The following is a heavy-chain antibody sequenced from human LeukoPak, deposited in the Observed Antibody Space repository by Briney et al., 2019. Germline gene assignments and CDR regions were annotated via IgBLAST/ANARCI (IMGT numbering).Heavy chain of an antibody. J-gene: IGHJ6*03. V-gene: IGHV4-59*08. D-gene: IGHD3-10*02. CDR1: GGYINSYY. CDR2: ISYSGST. Sequence: SETLSLTCTVSGGYINSYYWGWIRQPPGKGLEWIGYISYSGSTNNNPSLKSRVSISVPTSKDQFFLEVNSVTAADTAVYYCARLQFANQDATMYTGGFYYMEAWGKGTTVTVSS. CDR3: ARLQFANQDATMYTGGFYYMEA.